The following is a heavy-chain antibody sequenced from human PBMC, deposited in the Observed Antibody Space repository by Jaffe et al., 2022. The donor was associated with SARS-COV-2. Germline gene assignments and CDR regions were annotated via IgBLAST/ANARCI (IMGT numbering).Heavy chain of an antibody. Sequence: QLQLQESGPGLVKPSETLSLTCTVSGGSISSGDYYWAWVRQPPGKGLEWITCIRYGVDTYYNPSLTSRLSVSVDTSKNQVSLKLSSVTAADTAVYYCARRTRGTRNYYEDQWGQGTLVTVSS. CDR2: IRYGVDT. J-gene: IGHJ4*02. D-gene: IGHD3-3*01. CDR1: GGSISSGDYY. CDR3: ARRTRGTRNYYEDQ. V-gene: IGHV4-39*01.